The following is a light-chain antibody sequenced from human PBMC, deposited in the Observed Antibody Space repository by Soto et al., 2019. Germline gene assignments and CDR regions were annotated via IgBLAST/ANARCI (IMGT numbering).Light chain of an antibody. J-gene: IGKJ4*01. CDR3: QQYGSSLLA. CDR1: QSVSSSY. Sequence: EIVLTQSPGTLSLSPGERATLSCRASQSVSSSYLAWYQQKPGQAPRLLIYGTSSRATGIPDRFSGSGSGTDLTLTISRLEPEDCAVYYCQQYGSSLLAFGGGTKVEIK. CDR2: GTS. V-gene: IGKV3-20*01.